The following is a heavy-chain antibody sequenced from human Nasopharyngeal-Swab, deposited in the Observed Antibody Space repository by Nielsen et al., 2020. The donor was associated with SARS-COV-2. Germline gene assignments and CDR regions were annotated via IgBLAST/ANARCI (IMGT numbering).Heavy chain of an antibody. CDR1: GGSISSSSYY. V-gene: IGHV4-39*01. J-gene: IGHJ4*02. Sequence: SETLSLTCTVSGGSISSSSYYWGWIRQPPGKGLEGIGSIYYSGSTYYNPSLKSRVTISVDTSKNQFSLKLSSVPAADTAVYYCAREIVVVPAARRTYFDYWGQGTLVTVSS. D-gene: IGHD2-2*01. CDR3: AREIVVVPAARRTYFDY. CDR2: IYYSGST.